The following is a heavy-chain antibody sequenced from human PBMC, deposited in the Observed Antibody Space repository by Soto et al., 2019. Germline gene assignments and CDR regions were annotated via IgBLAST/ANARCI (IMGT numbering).Heavy chain of an antibody. CDR2: ISSGSRNI. CDR1: GFTFSSYS. J-gene: IGHJ6*03. CDR3: ARDRAFCSGTNCRRGSIYYYYMDV. D-gene: IGHD2-2*01. Sequence: GGSLRLSCAASGFTFSSYSMNWVRQAPGKGLEWVSSISSGSRNIHYADSLKGRFTISRDNAKNSLDLQMNSLRAEDTALYYCARDRAFCSGTNCRRGSIYYYYMDVWGNGTTVTVSS. V-gene: IGHV3-21*01.